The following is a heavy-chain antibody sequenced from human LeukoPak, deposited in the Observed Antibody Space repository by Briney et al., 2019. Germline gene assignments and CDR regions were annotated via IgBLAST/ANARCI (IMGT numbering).Heavy chain of an antibody. CDR3: ARDGSVYCSSTSCYSGYYYYGMDV. CDR1: GYTFSSYG. V-gene: IGHV1-18*01. CDR2: ISAYNGNT. J-gene: IGHJ6*02. D-gene: IGHD2-2*01. Sequence: ASVKVSCKASGYTFSSYGISWVRQAPGQGLEWMGWISAYNGNTNYVQKLQGRVTMTTDTSTSTAYMELRSLRSDDTAVYYCARDGSVYCSSTSCYSGYYYYGMDVWGQGTTVTVSS.